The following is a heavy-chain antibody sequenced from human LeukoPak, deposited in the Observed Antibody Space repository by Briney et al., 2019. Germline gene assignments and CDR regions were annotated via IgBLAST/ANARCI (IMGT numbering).Heavy chain of an antibody. CDR3: AREWWYSGYDWNWFDP. V-gene: IGHV1-2*02. CDR2: INPNSGGT. Sequence: ASLKVSCKASGYTFTDYYIHWVRQAPGQGLEWMGWINPNSGGTNYAQKFYVRVTMTRDTSITTAYMELSRLRSDDTAVYYCAREWWYSGYDWNWFDPWGQGTLVTVSS. D-gene: IGHD5-12*01. J-gene: IGHJ5*02. CDR1: GYTFTDYY.